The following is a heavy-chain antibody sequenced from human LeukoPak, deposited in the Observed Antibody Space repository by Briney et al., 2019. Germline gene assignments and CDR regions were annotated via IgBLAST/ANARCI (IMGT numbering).Heavy chain of an antibody. V-gene: IGHV4-39*07. D-gene: IGHD3-10*01. Sequence: PSETLSLTCTVSGGSISSSSYYWSWIRQPPGKGLEWIGEINHSGSTNYNPSLKSRVTMSVDTSKNQFSLKLSSVTAADTAVYYCARDRASMVRGVTKSYYYYYMDVWGKGTTVTISS. CDR2: INHSGST. CDR3: ARDRASMVRGVTKSYYYYYMDV. CDR1: GGSISSSSYY. J-gene: IGHJ6*03.